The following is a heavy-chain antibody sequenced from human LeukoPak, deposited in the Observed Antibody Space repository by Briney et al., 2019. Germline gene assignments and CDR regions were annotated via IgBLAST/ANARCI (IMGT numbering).Heavy chain of an antibody. CDR1: GGSISNSSFY. V-gene: IGHV4-39*01. D-gene: IGHD3-22*01. Sequence: PSETLSLTCTVSGGSISNSSFYWGWIRQPPGKGLEWIGSIYYTGSTYYNPSLKSRVTISVDTSKNQFSLKLSSVTAADTAVYYCARLLVGFITTPSGDCWGQGTLVTVSS. J-gene: IGHJ4*02. CDR2: IYYTGST. CDR3: ARLLVGFITTPSGDC.